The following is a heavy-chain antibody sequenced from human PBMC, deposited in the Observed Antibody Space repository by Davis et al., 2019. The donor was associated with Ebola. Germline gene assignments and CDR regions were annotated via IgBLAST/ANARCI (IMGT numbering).Heavy chain of an antibody. CDR2: IDRRGKT. D-gene: IGHD2-2*01. J-gene: IGHJ4*02. CDR1: GASLRDYF. V-gene: IGHV4-34*01. Sequence: PSETLSLTCALYGASLRDYFWGWIRQSPGKGLEWIGEIDRRGKTYYNPSLRSRVTLSIDTSKTQFSLKLTSVTAADTAVYYCATLHQIRDKDFFDFWGQGALVTVSS. CDR3: ATLHQIRDKDFFDF.